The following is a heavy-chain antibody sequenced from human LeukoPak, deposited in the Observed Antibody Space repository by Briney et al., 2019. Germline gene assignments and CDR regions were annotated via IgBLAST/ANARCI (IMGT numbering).Heavy chain of an antibody. Sequence: ASVKVSCKTSGYIFTDYYIHWVRQAPGQGLEWMGILNSSGGSTTYAQKFQGRITMTRDASTSTVYMELRSLRSEDTAVYYCARGRWELPYYFDYWGQGTLVTVSS. J-gene: IGHJ4*02. V-gene: IGHV1-46*01. CDR1: GYIFTDYY. CDR3: ARGRWELPYYFDY. D-gene: IGHD1-26*01. CDR2: LNSSGGST.